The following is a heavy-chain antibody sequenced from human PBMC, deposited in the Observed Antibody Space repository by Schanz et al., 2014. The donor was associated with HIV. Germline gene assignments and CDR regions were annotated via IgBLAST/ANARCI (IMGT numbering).Heavy chain of an antibody. J-gene: IGHJ4*02. CDR3: AKRRDSGYAYFDY. Sequence: VQLLESGGGLVQPGGSLRLSCAASGFTFSSYGMHWVRQAPGKGLEWGAVIWYDGSNKYYADSVKGRFTISRDNSKNTLYLQMNSLRAEDTAVYYCAKRRDSGYAYFDYWGQGTLVTVSS. CDR1: GFTFSSYG. CDR2: IWYDGSNK. V-gene: IGHV3-30*02. D-gene: IGHD1-1*01.